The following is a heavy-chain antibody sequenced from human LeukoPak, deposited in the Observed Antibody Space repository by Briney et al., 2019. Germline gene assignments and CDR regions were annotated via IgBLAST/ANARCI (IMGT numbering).Heavy chain of an antibody. CDR2: IYTSGST. CDR3: ATLDPPREIAAAGILFDY. V-gene: IGHV4-4*07. Sequence: SEALSLTCTASGGSISSYYWSWIRQPAGKGLEWIGRIYTSGSTNYNPSLKSRVTISVDKSKNQFSLKLSSVTAADTAVYYCATLDPPREIAAAGILFDYWGQGTLVTVSS. CDR1: GGSISSYY. J-gene: IGHJ4*02. D-gene: IGHD6-13*01.